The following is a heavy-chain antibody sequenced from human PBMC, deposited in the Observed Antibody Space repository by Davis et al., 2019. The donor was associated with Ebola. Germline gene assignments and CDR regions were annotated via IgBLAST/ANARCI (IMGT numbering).Heavy chain of an antibody. CDR3: AKDRAGANIDY. D-gene: IGHD1-26*01. J-gene: IGHJ4*02. CDR1: GFTFSSYG. V-gene: IGHV3-30*18. CDR2: ISYDGSNK. Sequence: PGGSLRLSCAASGFTFSSYGMHWGRQAPGKGLEWVAVISYDGSNKYYADSVKGRFTISRDNSKNTLYLQMNSLRAEDTAVYYCAKDRAGANIDYWGQGTLVTVSS.